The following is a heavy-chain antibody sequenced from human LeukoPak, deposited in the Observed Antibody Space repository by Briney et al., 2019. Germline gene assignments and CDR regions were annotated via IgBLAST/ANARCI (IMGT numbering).Heavy chain of an antibody. CDR1: GFTFSDYN. Sequence: GGSLRLSCAASGFTFSDYNINWVRQAPGKGLEWVSYISSSSATLYYADSVKGRFTISRDNSKNTLYLQMNSLRAEDTAVYYCATSGGAGKPPMLYGMDVWAKGPRSPSP. J-gene: IGHJ6*02. V-gene: IGHV3-48*01. D-gene: IGHD1-14*01. CDR3: ATSGGAGKPPMLYGMDV. CDR2: ISSSSATL.